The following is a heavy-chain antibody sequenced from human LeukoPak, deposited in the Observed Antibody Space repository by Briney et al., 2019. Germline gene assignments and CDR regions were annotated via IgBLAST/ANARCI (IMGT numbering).Heavy chain of an antibody. J-gene: IGHJ5*02. CDR1: SFSRTNSAES. CDR3: AHRGKYLTWFDP. V-gene: IGHV2-5*02. CDR2: IYSDDDK. Sequence: SSPTMVKPTQTLTLTCNFSSFSRTNSAESVGWIRKPPGQALEWLALIYSDDDKRYNPSLKTRLSITKDTSKNQVVLTMTNVDLVDTATYFCAHRGKYLTWFDPWGQGTLVIVSS. D-gene: IGHD2/OR15-2a*01.